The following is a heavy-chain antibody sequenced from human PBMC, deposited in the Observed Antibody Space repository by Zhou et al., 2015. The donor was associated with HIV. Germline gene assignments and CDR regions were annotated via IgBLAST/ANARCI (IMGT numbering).Heavy chain of an antibody. D-gene: IGHD3-10*01. J-gene: IGHJ4*02. V-gene: IGHV1-69*01. Sequence: QVQLVQSGAEVKKPGSSVKVSCKASGGTFSSYAISWVRQAPGQGLEWMGGIIPIFGTANYAQKFQGRVTITADESTSTAYMELSSLRSEDTAVYYCASRITMVRGVITADVYYFDYWGQGTLVTVSS. CDR2: IIPIFGTA. CDR1: GGTFSSYA. CDR3: ASRITMVRGVITADVYYFDY.